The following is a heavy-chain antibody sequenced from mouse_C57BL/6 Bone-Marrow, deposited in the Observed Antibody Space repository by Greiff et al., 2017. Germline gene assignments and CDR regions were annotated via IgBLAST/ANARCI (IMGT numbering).Heavy chain of an antibody. CDR1: GFTFSSYA. J-gene: IGHJ2*01. D-gene: IGHD1-1*01. V-gene: IGHV5-9-1*02. CDR3: TRVIITTVRGHYFDY. CDR2: ISSGGDYI. Sequence: EVMLVESGEGLVKPGGSLKLSYAASGFTFSSYAMSWVRQTPEKRLEWVAYISSGGDYIYYADTVKGRFTISRDNARNTLYLQMSSLKSEDTAMYYCTRVIITTVRGHYFDYWGQGTTLTVSS.